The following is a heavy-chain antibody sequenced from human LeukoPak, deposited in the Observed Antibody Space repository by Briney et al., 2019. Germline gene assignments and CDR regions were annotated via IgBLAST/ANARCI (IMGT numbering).Heavy chain of an antibody. D-gene: IGHD3-22*01. J-gene: IGHJ4*02. CDR3: ARDRYYDTSDFLDY. V-gene: IGHV3-20*04. CDR1: GFTFDYYG. Sequence: GGSLRLSCAASGFTFDYYGMRWVRQAPGKGLEWVSGINWNGDSTDYADSVKGRFTISRDNAKNSLYLQMNSLRAEDTAFYFCARDRYYDTSDFLDYSGQGTLVTVSS. CDR2: INWNGDST.